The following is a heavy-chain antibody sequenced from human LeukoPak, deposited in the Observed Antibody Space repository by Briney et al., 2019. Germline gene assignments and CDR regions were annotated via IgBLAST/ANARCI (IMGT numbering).Heavy chain of an antibody. CDR3: AKRIATAGPYFDY. Sequence: GGSLRLSCAASGFSFSGYAMTWVRQAPGKGLEWVSVISGSSDSTYYADSVKGRFTISRDSSKSTLYLQMNTLRAEDTAVYYCAKRIATAGPYFDYWGQGALVTVSS. D-gene: IGHD6-13*01. CDR1: GFSFSGYA. J-gene: IGHJ4*02. CDR2: ISGSSDST. V-gene: IGHV3-23*01.